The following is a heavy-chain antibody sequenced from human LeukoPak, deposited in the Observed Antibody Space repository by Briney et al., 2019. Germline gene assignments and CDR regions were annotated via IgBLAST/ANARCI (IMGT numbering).Heavy chain of an antibody. CDR2: INPSGGST. CDR1: GYTFTSYY. J-gene: IGHJ4*02. CDR3: ARRGILTGYMFDY. Sequence: ASVKVSCTASGYTFTSYYMHWVRQAPGQGLEWMGIINPSGGSTTYAQKFQGRVTMTSDTSTSTVYMELSSLRSDDTAVYYCARRGILTGYMFDYWGQGTLVTVSS. V-gene: IGHV1-46*03. D-gene: IGHD3-9*01.